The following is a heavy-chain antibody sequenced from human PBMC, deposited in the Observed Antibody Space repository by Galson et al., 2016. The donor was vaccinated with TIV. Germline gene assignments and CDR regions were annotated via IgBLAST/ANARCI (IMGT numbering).Heavy chain of an antibody. CDR3: ARVNWARAFDY. D-gene: IGHD7-27*01. Sequence: SGYNFTSYYIHWVRQAPGQGLEWLGWFNPDSGATQYAQKFQGRVTMTRDTSISTAYMELRRLISDDTAVYYCARVNWARAFDYWGQGTQVTVSS. CDR1: GYNFTSYY. V-gene: IGHV1-2*02. J-gene: IGHJ4*02. CDR2: FNPDSGAT.